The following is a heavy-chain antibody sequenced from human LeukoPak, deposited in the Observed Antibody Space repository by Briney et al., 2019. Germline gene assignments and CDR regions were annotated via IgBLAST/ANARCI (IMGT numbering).Heavy chain of an antibody. CDR3: ARDRGGSYSIDY. Sequence: ASVKVSCKTSGYTFTSPHAHWVRQAPGQGLEWMGLVNCGDGYTNYAQKLQGRVSVTADTSTSTLYMDLTSLTTEDTAIYYCARDRGGSYSIDYWGQGTLVTVSS. CDR1: GYTFTSPH. V-gene: IGHV1-46*01. CDR2: VNCGDGYT. J-gene: IGHJ4*02. D-gene: IGHD1-26*01.